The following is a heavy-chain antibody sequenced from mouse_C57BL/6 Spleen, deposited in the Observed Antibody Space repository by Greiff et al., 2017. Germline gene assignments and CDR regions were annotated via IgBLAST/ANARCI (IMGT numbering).Heavy chain of an antibody. J-gene: IGHJ2*01. CDR1: GYTFTDYN. Sequence: EVQLVESGPELVKPGASVKMSCKASGYTFTDYNMPWVKQSHGKSLEWIGYINPNNGGTSYNQKFKGKATLTVNKSSSTAYMELRSLTSEDSAVYYCAREGVGYFDYWGQGTTLTVSS. CDR3: AREGVGYFDY. V-gene: IGHV1-22*01. D-gene: IGHD1-1*02. CDR2: INPNNGGT.